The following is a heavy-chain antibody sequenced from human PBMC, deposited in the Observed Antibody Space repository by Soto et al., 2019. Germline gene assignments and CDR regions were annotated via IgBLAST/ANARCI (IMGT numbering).Heavy chain of an antibody. J-gene: IGHJ6*02. CDR3: ARERTVLLYGMDV. CDR1: GGSIRSGGYY. V-gene: IGHV4-31*03. CDR2: IYYSGST. D-gene: IGHD4-17*01. Sequence: PSVTLSLTCTVSGGSIRSGGYYWSWIRQHPGKGLEWIGYIYYSGSTYYNPSLKSRVTISVDTSKNQFSLKLSSVTAADTAVYYCARERTVLLYGMDVWGQGTTVTVSS.